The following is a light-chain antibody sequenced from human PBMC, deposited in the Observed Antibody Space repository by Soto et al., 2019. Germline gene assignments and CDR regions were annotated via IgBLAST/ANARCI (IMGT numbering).Light chain of an antibody. CDR3: QQSYSTLLT. J-gene: IGKJ4*01. V-gene: IGKV1-39*01. CDR2: ATS. Sequence: DIQMTQSPSSLSASVGDRVTITCRASQTINGYLNWYQQKPGKAPNLLIYATSSLQSGVPSRFSGSGSGTDFTLIISSLQPEDFATYYCQQSYSTLLTFAGGTKVEVK. CDR1: QTINGY.